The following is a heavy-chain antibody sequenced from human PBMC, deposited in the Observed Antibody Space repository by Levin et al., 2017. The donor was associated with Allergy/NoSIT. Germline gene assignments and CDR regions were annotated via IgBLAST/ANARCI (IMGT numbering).Heavy chain of an antibody. CDR1: GGSISSGAYY. CDR2: VYYSGRT. Sequence: LRLSCTVSGGSISSGAYYWSWIRQPPGKGLEWIGYVYYSGRTYYNPSLKSRVSISLDTSKKQFSLKLSSVTAADTAVYYCAREVTTVTAWYAFEVWGQGTMVTVSS. V-gene: IGHV4-30-4*01. CDR3: AREVTTVTAWYAFEV. D-gene: IGHD4-17*01. J-gene: IGHJ3*01.